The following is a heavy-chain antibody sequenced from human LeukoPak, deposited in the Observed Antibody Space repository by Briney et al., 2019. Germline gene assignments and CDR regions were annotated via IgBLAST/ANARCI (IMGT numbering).Heavy chain of an antibody. CDR2: ISWDGGSK. CDR1: GFTLDDYT. CDR3: AKGELELRHHFDY. D-gene: IGHD1-7*01. Sequence: GGSPRPSCAASGFTLDDYTMHWVRPAPGKGLEWVSLISWDGGSKYYANSVKGRFTISRDNSKNSLYLQMNSLRTEDTALYYSAKGELELRHHFDYWGQGTLVTVSS. V-gene: IGHV3-43*01. J-gene: IGHJ4*02.